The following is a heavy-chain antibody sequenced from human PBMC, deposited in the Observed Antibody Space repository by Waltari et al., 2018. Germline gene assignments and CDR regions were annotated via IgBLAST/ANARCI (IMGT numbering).Heavy chain of an antibody. J-gene: IGHJ4*02. D-gene: IGHD1-7*01. CDR3: MGWNSVDY. Sequence: EVQVVESGGGLVQPGGSLRLSCAASGFTFINNTIYWVRQAPGQVLEWMGCIRSKCYGWTAEYSASVKGRLTFSSDDSKSIAYLQMNSLKTEDTAVYYFMGWNSVDYWGQGVLVTVSS. CDR1: GFTFINNT. CDR2: IRSKCYGWTA. V-gene: IGHV3-49*04.